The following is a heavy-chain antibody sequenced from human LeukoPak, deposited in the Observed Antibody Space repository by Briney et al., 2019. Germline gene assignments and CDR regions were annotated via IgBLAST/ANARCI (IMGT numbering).Heavy chain of an antibody. Sequence: ASVKVSCKASGYTFGSDDINWVRQATGQGLEWMGWINPNNGNLGYAQKLQGRVTMTTDTSTSTAYMELRSLRSDDTAVYYCAREEWELLPIDYWGQGTLVTVSS. CDR1: GYTFGSDD. J-gene: IGHJ4*02. D-gene: IGHD1-26*01. V-gene: IGHV1-18*01. CDR2: INPNNGNL. CDR3: AREEWELLPIDY.